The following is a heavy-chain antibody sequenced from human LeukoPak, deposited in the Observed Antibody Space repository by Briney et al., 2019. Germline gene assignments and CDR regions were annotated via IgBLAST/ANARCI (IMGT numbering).Heavy chain of an antibody. V-gene: IGHV4-38-2*02. CDR1: ADAITSHYY. Sequence: SETLSLTCIVSADAITSHYYWGWIRQPPGKGGKGLEWIASVYHSGANYVNPSLKSRVTISVDTSKNQFSLKLSSVTAADTAVYYCARLGSGWLLAYYFDYWGQGTLVTVSS. CDR3: ARLGSGWLLAYYFDY. J-gene: IGHJ4*02. CDR2: VYHSGAN. D-gene: IGHD3-22*01.